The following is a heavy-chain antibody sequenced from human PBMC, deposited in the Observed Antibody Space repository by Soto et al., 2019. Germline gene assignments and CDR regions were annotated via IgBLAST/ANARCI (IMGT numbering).Heavy chain of an antibody. J-gene: IGHJ5*02. CDR2: MNPGSGDT. V-gene: IGHV1-8*01. D-gene: IGHD3-16*01. Sequence: VASVKVSCNASGYSLTNNDVTWVRPATGQGLEWMGWMNPGSGDTGYAQKFQGRVTMTRDISIATAYMELSSLRSDDTAIYYCARMATFGSLNWFDPWGQGTLVTVSS. CDR3: ARMATFGSLNWFDP. CDR1: GYSLTNND.